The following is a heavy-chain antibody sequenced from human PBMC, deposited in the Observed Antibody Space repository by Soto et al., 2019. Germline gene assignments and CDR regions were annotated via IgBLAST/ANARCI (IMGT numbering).Heavy chain of an antibody. J-gene: IGHJ5*02. Sequence: PSETLSLTCTVSGGSISSYYWSWIRQPPGKGLEWIGYIYYSGSTNYNPSLKSRVTISVDTSKNQFSLKLSSVTAADTAVYYCARDYCSSTSCYKVPGPYNWFDPWGQGTLVTVSS. CDR2: IYYSGST. V-gene: IGHV4-59*08. D-gene: IGHD2-2*02. CDR3: ARDYCSSTSCYKVPGPYNWFDP. CDR1: GGSISSYY.